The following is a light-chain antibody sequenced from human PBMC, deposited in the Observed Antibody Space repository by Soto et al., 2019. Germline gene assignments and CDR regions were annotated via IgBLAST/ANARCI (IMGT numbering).Light chain of an antibody. Sequence: EIVLTQSPGTLSLPRGDRATVSCRASQSVPSNYLAWYQHKAGQAPRLLIYAASSRATGIPDRFSGSASGTDFTLTISRLEPEDFALYYCQQYGGSPITFGLGTRLEIK. CDR2: AAS. V-gene: IGKV3-20*01. J-gene: IGKJ5*01. CDR3: QQYGGSPIT. CDR1: QSVPSNY.